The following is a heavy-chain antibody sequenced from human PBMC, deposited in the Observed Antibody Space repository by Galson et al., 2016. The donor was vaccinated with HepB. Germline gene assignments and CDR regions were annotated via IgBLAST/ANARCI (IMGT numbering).Heavy chain of an antibody. V-gene: IGHV3-21*01. J-gene: IGHJ6*02. Sequence: SLRLSCAASGFTFTSYSMNWVRQAPGKGLEWVSSISSSSDYIYYSDSVRGRVTISRDNARNSLYLRMDSLRAEDTAVYFCSRGGGMCYSMDVWGQGTAVTV. CDR1: GFTFTSYS. D-gene: IGHD2-15*01. CDR2: ISSSSDYI. CDR3: SRGGGMCYSMDV.